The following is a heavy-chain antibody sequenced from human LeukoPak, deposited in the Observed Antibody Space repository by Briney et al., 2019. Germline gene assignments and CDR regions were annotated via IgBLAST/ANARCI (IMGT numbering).Heavy chain of an antibody. Sequence: PSETLSLTCTVSGSSISNTNYCWGWIRQPPGKGLEWIGYIYYSGSTNYNPSLKSRVTISVDTSKNQFSLKLSSVTAADTAVYYCAREKYSSSSALDYFDYWGQGTLVTVSS. J-gene: IGHJ4*02. D-gene: IGHD6-6*01. CDR1: GSSISNTNYC. CDR3: AREKYSSSSALDYFDY. V-gene: IGHV4-61*05. CDR2: IYYSGST.